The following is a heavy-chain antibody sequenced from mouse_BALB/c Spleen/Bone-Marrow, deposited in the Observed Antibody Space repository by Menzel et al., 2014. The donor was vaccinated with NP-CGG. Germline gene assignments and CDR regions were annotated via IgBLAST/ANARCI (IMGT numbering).Heavy chain of an antibody. V-gene: IGHV3-1*02. Sequence: EVQVVESGPDLVKPSQSVSLTCTVTAYSITSDYGWHWIRQFPGNRLEWMAYIHYSGNTDYNPSLKSRISITRDTSKSQFFLQLNSVTTEDTATYYCARETAIVADLDYWGQGTTLTVSS. CDR3: ARETAIVADLDY. D-gene: IGHD1-1*01. CDR1: AYSITSDYG. CDR2: IHYSGNT. J-gene: IGHJ2*01.